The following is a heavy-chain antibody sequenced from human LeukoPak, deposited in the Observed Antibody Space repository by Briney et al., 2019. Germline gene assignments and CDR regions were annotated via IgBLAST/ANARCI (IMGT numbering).Heavy chain of an antibody. CDR1: GFTFSIYD. CDR2: IGTSCDT. CDR3: ARVEVTTRGYFDN. J-gene: IGHJ4*02. D-gene: IGHD4-17*01. Sequence: SQRLSFTASGFTFSIYDMHWVCQATGKGLEWVSAIGTSCDTYYPDSVKRRFTISIENAKNYLYLQMNSLRDGDTAVYYGARVEVTTRGYFDNWGEGTLLSVSS. V-gene: IGHV3-13*04.